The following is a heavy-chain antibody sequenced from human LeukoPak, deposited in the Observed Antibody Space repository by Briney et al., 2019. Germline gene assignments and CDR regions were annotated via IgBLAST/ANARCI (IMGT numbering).Heavy chain of an antibody. J-gene: IGHJ4*02. V-gene: IGHV3-64*01. CDR1: GFTFSSYA. CDR2: ISYNGGTT. Sequence: PGGSLRLSCAASGFTFSSYALHWVRQAPGKGLEYVSAISYNGGTTYYANSVKGRLTISRDNSKNTLYLQMGSLRADDMAVYYCARDAYSASRPYYFDYWGQGTLVTVSS. CDR3: ARDAYSASRPYYFDY. D-gene: IGHD6-13*01.